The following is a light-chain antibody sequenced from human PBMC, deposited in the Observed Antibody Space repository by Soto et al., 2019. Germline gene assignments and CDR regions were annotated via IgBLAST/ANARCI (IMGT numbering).Light chain of an antibody. CDR3: SSYTISRTYV. CDR2: NVY. CDR1: SSDVGAYNF. J-gene: IGLJ1*01. Sequence: QSALTQPASVSGSPGQSITISCTGTSSDVGAYNFVSWHQQHPGKAPKLIIYNVYDRPSGISYLFSGSKSGNTASLTISGLQGEDEADYYCSSYTISRTYVFGTGTKLTVL. V-gene: IGLV2-14*03.